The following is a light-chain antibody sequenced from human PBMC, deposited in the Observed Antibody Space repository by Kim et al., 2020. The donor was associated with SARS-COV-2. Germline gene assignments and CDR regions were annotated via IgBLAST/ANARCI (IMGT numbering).Light chain of an antibody. CDR2: DAS. J-gene: IGKJ4*01. CDR3: HQSSSLPLT. Sequence: VTPKEKGTITCRASQSIGSRLHWYQQKPDQSPKLLIKDASQSFSGVPSRFSGSGSGTDFTLTINSLEAEDAATYYCHQSSSLPLTFGGGTKVDIK. V-gene: IGKV6-21*01. CDR1: QSIGSR.